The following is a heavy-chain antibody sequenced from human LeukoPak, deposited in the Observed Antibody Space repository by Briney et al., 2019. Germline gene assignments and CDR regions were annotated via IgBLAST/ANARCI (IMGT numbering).Heavy chain of an antibody. Sequence: GGSLRRSCSASGFTFSSYAMSWVRQAPGKGLEWVSAIRGSGGSSYYADSVKGRFTISRDNSKNTLYLQMNSLRAEDTAVYYGAKGELRGDFDYWGQGTLVTVSS. V-gene: IGHV3-23*01. J-gene: IGHJ4*02. D-gene: IGHD1-26*01. CDR3: AKGELRGDFDY. CDR1: GFTFSSYA. CDR2: IRGSGGSS.